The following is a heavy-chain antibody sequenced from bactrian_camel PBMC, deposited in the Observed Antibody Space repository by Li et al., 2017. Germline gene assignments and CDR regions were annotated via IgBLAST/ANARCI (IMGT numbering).Heavy chain of an antibody. CDR2: LGRDGHT. V-gene: IGHV3S68*01. Sequence: HVQLVESGGGSVQAGGSLRMSCAASGWRSRGYCLLWFRAPQGKKREGVASLGRDGHTTYAESVKGRFVISKDNAKNTLYLQMNSLKTEDTGTYYCSRDREGLTKGQGTQVTVS. J-gene: IGHJ4*01. D-gene: IGHD5*01. CDR1: GWRSRGYC.